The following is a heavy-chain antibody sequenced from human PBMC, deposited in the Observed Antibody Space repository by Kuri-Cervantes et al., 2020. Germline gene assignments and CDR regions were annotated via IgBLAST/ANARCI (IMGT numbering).Heavy chain of an antibody. J-gene: IGHJ3*02. V-gene: IGHV1-45*02. CDR1: GYTFTYRY. CDR3: ARICGSSSSCFSGAFDI. Sequence: SVKVSCKASGYTFTYRYLHWVRQAPGQALEWMGWITPFNGNTNYAQKFQGRVTITADKSTSTAYMELSSLRSEDTAVYYCARICGSSSSCFSGAFDIWGQGTMVTVSS. D-gene: IGHD6-6*01. CDR2: ITPFNGNT.